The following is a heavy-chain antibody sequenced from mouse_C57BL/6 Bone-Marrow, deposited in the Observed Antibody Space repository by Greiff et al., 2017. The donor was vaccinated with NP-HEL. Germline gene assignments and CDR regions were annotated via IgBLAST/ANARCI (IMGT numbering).Heavy chain of an antibody. J-gene: IGHJ1*03. Sequence: QVQLQQSGAELARPGASVKLSCKASGYTFTSYGISWVKQRTGQGLEWIGEIYPRSGNTYYNEKFKGKATLTADKSSSTAYMELRSLTSEDSAVYFCARLVDGSSYNWYFDVWGTGTTVTVSS. CDR2: IYPRSGNT. CDR3: ARLVDGSSYNWYFDV. V-gene: IGHV1-81*01. D-gene: IGHD1-1*01. CDR1: GYTFTSYG.